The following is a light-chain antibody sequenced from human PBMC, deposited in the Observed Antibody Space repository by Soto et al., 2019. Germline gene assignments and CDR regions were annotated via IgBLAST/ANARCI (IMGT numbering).Light chain of an antibody. CDR1: QSVSSSY. V-gene: IGKV3-20*01. CDR3: QQYGSSGT. J-gene: IGKJ1*01. Sequence: EIVLTHSPGSLSFSPGERATLSCRASQSVSSSYLAWYQQKPGQAPRLLIYGASTRATGIPARFSGSGSGTDFTLTISRLEPEDFAVYYCQQYGSSGTFGQGTKVDIK. CDR2: GAS.